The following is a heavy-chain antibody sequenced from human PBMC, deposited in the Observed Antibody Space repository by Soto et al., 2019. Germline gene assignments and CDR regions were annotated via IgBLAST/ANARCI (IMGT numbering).Heavy chain of an antibody. CDR3: AHRRTVTIDYYFDY. J-gene: IGHJ4*02. V-gene: IGHV2-5*02. Sequence: QITLKESGPTLVKPTQTLTLTCTFSGFSLSTSGVGVGWIRQPPGKALEWLVLIYWDDDKRYSPSLKSRLTITKDTSKNQVVLTMTNMDPVDTATYYCAHRRTVTIDYYFDYWGQGTLVTVSS. CDR1: GFSLSTSGVG. D-gene: IGHD4-17*01. CDR2: IYWDDDK.